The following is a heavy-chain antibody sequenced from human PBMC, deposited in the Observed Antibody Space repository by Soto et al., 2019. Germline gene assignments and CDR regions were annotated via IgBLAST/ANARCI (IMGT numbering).Heavy chain of an antibody. CDR1: GGLFSTYA. CDR2: IIPLFATT. Sequence: QVQLVQSGAEVRKPGSSVKVSCKASGGLFSTYAITWVRQAPGQGLEWVGGIIPLFATTHYAQKFQGRVTITADESTNTAYLELSRLRSEDTAVYYCARDVCETTRCSIPHWYFDLWGRGTMVIVSS. D-gene: IGHD3-10*02. V-gene: IGHV1-69*01. J-gene: IGHJ2*01. CDR3: ARDVCETTRCSIPHWYFDL.